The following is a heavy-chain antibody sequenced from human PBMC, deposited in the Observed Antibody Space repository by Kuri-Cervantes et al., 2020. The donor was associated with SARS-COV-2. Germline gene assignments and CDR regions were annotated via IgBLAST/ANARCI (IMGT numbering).Heavy chain of an antibody. CDR2: ISYDGSNK. D-gene: IGHD4-17*01. Sequence: GESLKISCAASGFTFSSYAMHWVRQAPGKGLEWVAVISYDGSNKYYADSVKGRFTISRDNSKNTLYLQMNSLRAEDTAVYYCACHNDYEVVDVWGQGTTVTVSS. J-gene: IGHJ6*02. CDR1: GFTFSSYA. V-gene: IGHV3-30*04. CDR3: ACHNDYEVVDV.